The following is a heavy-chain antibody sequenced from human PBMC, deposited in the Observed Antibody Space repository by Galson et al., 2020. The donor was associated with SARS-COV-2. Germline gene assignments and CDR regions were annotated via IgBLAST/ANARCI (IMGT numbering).Heavy chain of an antibody. V-gene: IGHV3-23*01. J-gene: IGHJ4*02. Sequence: GGSLRLSCTASGFTFSSYAMSWVRQATGKGLEWVSAISGSGGSTYYADSVKGRFTISRENSKNTLYLQMNSLRGEDTAVYYCAKDRRWLVLGLVGATYFDYWGQGTLVTVSS. CDR2: ISGSGGST. D-gene: IGHD1-26*01. CDR1: GFTFSSYA. CDR3: AKDRRWLVLGLVGATYFDY.